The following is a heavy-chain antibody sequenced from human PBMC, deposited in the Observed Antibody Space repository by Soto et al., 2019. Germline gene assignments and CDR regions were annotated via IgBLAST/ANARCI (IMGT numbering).Heavy chain of an antibody. Sequence: PSETLSLTCTVSGGSTSNFYWSWIRQPPGKGLEWIGYIYYSGTTSYNPSLNSRVTISADKSISTAYLQWSSLKASDTAMYYCARLQAAAGDNDLTFDYWGQGTLVTVSS. CDR1: GGSTSNFY. V-gene: IGHV4-59*12. CDR2: IYYSGTT. CDR3: ARLQAAAGDNDLTFDY. D-gene: IGHD6-13*01. J-gene: IGHJ4*02.